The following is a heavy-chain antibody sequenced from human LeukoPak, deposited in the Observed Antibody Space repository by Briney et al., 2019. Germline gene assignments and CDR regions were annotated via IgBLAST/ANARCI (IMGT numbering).Heavy chain of an antibody. CDR3: ARTGESHAFDI. V-gene: IGHV3-7*01. Sequence: PGGSLRLSCAASGFTFSSYWMSWVRQAPGRGLEWVANIKQDGSEKYYVDSLKGRITISRDNSKKTLYLEMNSLRVEDTAVYYCARTGESHAFDIWGQGTMVTVSS. CDR2: IKQDGSEK. J-gene: IGHJ3*02. CDR1: GFTFSSYW. D-gene: IGHD1-26*01.